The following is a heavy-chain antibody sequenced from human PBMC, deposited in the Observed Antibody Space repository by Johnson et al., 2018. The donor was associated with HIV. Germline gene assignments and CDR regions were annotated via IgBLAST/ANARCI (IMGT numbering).Heavy chain of an antibody. D-gene: IGHD2-2*01. J-gene: IGHJ3*02. CDR2: ITQEGSEK. V-gene: IGHV3-7*01. CDR3: ARDRPDIVVVPGAIDAFDI. Sequence: EVQLVESGGGLVQPGGSLRLSCAASGFTFSSYWMSWVRQAPGKGLEWVANITQEGSEKYYVDSVKGRFTISRDNAKNSLYLQMNSLRAEDTAVYYCARDRPDIVVVPGAIDAFDIWGQGTMVTVSS. CDR1: GFTFSSYW.